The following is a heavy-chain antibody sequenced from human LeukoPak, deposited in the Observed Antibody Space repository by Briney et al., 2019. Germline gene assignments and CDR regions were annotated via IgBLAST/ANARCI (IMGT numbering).Heavy chain of an antibody. Sequence: PSQTLSLTCTVSGGSISSGGYYWSWIRQHPGKGLEWIGYIYYSGSTYYNPSLKSRVTISVDTSKNQFSLKLSPVTAADTAVYYCAREDYLGSRSWFDPWGQGTLVTVSS. CDR3: AREDYLGSRSWFDP. CDR2: IYYSGST. D-gene: IGHD6-13*01. J-gene: IGHJ5*02. V-gene: IGHV4-31*03. CDR1: GGSISSGGYY.